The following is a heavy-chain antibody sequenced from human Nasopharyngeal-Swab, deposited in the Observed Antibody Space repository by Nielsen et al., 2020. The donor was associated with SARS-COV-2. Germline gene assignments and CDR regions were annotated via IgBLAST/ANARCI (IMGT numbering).Heavy chain of an antibody. CDR2: IYYSGST. CDR1: GGSISSSSYY. CDR3: VGSSWYGDYYYYYGMDV. D-gene: IGHD6-13*01. Sequence: SGDLSLTCTVSGGSISSSSYYWGWIRQPPGKGLEWIGSIYYSGSTYYNPSLKSRVTISVDTSKNQFSLKLSSVTAADTAVYYCVGSSWYGDYYYYYGMDVWGQGTTVTVSS. V-gene: IGHV4-39*07. J-gene: IGHJ6*02.